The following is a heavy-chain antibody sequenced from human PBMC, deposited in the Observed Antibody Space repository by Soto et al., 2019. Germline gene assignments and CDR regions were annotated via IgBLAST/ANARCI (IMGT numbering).Heavy chain of an antibody. Sequence: SETLSLTCTVSGGSISSYYWSWIRQPPGKGLEWIGYIYYSGSTNYNPSLKSRVTISVDTSKNQFSLKLSSVTAADTAAYYCARYAQGYSSTYFDYWGQGTLVTVSS. J-gene: IGHJ4*02. CDR2: IYYSGST. CDR3: ARYAQGYSSTYFDY. D-gene: IGHD6-13*01. CDR1: GGSISSYY. V-gene: IGHV4-59*01.